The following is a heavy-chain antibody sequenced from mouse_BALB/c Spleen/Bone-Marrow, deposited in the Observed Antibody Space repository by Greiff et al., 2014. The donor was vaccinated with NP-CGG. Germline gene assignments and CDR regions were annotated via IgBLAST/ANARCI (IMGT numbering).Heavy chain of an antibody. CDR1: GFTFTDYY. J-gene: IGHJ1*01. CDR3: ARDKNYGSYWYFDV. Sequence: EVHLVESGGGLVQPGGSLRLSCATSGFTFTDYYMSWVRQPPGKALEWLGFIRNKANGYTTEYSASVKGRFTISRDNSQSILYLQVNTLRAEDSATYYCARDKNYGSYWYFDVWGAGTTVTVSS. D-gene: IGHD2-1*01. V-gene: IGHV7-3*02. CDR2: IRNKANGYTT.